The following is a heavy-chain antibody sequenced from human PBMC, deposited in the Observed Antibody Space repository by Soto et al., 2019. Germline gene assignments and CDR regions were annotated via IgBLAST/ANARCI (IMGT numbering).Heavy chain of an antibody. CDR2: INPNSGGT. D-gene: IGHD6-19*01. CDR3: ARARKFRAVAQSDAFDI. V-gene: IGHV1-2*04. Sequence: GASVKVSCKASGDTFTGYYMHWVRQAPGQGLEWMGWINPNSGGTDYAQKFQGWVTMTRDTSISTAYMELSRLRSDDTAGYSCARARKFRAVAQSDAFDIWGQGTRVTVSS. J-gene: IGHJ3*02. CDR1: GDTFTGYY.